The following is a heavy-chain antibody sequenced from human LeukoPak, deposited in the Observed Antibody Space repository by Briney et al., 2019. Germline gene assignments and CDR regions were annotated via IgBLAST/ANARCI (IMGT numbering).Heavy chain of an antibody. D-gene: IGHD3-3*01. CDR1: GFTFSSYA. CDR2: ISSRSTSI. CDR3: ARDYIAYDPLDY. J-gene: IGHJ4*02. Sequence: GGSLRLSCAASGFTFSSYAMSWVRQAPGKGLEWVSSISSRSTSIHYADSVKGRFTISRDNAKNSLYLQMNSLRAEDTAVYWCARDYIAYDPLDYWGQGTLVTVSS. V-gene: IGHV3-21*01.